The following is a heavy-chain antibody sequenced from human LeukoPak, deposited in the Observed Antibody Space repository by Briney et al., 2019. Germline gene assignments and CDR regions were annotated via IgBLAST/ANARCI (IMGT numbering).Heavy chain of an antibody. D-gene: IGHD6-6*01. Sequence: GGSLRLSCAASGFKFTSYAMSWVRQAPGKGLEWVSGNSGSGGTTYYADSVKGRFTISREKSKNTLYLQMTSLRAEDTAVYYCAKDLKVAASPMDVWGKGTTVTVSP. CDR1: GFKFTSYA. V-gene: IGHV3-23*01. J-gene: IGHJ6*04. CDR2: NSGSGGTT. CDR3: AKDLKVAASPMDV.